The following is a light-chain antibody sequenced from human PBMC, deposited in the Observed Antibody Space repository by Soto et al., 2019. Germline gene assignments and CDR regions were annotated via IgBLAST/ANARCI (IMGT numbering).Light chain of an antibody. CDR1: QSVSSD. V-gene: IGKV3-15*01. CDR3: QQYNKWPPT. J-gene: IGKJ4*01. Sequence: EIVMTQSPATLSVSPGERATLSCRASQSVSSDLAWYQQKPGQAPRLLIYGASTRATSIPARFSGSGSGTEFTLTISSLPSEDFAVYYCQQYNKWPPTFGGGTKVEIK. CDR2: GAS.